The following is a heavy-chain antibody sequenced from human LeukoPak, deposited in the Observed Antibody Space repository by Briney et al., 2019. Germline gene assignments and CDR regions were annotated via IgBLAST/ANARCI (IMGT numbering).Heavy chain of an antibody. CDR3: VRHYYDSSGWSFDM. CDR1: GYNFTNYW. CDR2: IKHDGSEA. J-gene: IGHJ3*02. Sequence: GESLRISCKGSGYNFTNYWISWVRQMPGKGLEWVADIKHDGSEAYHVDFVKGRFTISRDNAESSLYLQMNSLRAEDTALYYCVRHYYDSSGWSFDMWGQGTMVTVSP. V-gene: IGHV3-7*02. D-gene: IGHD3-22*01.